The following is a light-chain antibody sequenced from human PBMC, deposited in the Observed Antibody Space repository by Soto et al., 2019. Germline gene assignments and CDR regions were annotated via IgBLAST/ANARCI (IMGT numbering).Light chain of an antibody. CDR2: GAS. V-gene: IGKV3-20*01. Sequence: EIVLTQSPGTLSLSPGARATLSCRASQRVTSNYLAWYQQRPGQAPRLLIFGASIRDTGLPDRFSGSGSGTDFTLTISRLEPEDFAVYYCQQYGSSPGTFGQGTKVEIK. CDR3: QQYGSSPGT. CDR1: QRVTSNY. J-gene: IGKJ1*01.